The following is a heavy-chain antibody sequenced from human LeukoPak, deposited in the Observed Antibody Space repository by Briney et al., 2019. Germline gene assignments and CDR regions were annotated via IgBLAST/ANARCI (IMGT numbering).Heavy chain of an antibody. CDR1: GFTFTGYY. J-gene: IGHJ4*02. CDR2: INPNSGGT. V-gene: IGHV1-2*02. CDR3: ARGLDYDILTGYGDY. Sequence: VASVKVSCKASGFTFTGYYMHWVRQAPGQGLEWMGWINPNSGGTNYAQKFQGRVTMTRDTSISTAYMELSRLRSDDTAVYYCARGLDYDILTGYGDYWGQGTLVTVSS. D-gene: IGHD3-9*01.